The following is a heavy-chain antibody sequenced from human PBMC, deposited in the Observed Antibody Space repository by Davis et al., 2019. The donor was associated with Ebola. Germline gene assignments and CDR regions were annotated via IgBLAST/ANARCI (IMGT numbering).Heavy chain of an antibody. CDR2: IGQGGSEN. V-gene: IGHV3-7*03. CDR1: QFTFSDYY. J-gene: IGHJ6*03. Sequence: PGGSLRLSCAASQFTFSDYYMTWVRQAPGKGLEWVATIGQGGSENRQVDSVKGRFSISRDDAKNSLYLQMNSLRAEDTAVYFCASIYNYYYMDVWGKGTTVIVSS. D-gene: IGHD3-10*01. CDR3: ASIYNYYYMDV.